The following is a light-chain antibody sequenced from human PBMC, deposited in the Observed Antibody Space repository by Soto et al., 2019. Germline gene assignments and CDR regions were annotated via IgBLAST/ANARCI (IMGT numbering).Light chain of an antibody. CDR2: GAS. CDR3: QQYGSSRRT. J-gene: IGKJ5*01. CDR1: ESVSSGY. Sequence: EIVLTQSPGTLSLSPGERATLSCRASESVSSGYLAWYQQRPGQAPRLLIYGASSRATGIPDRFSGSGSGTDFTLTISRLEPEYFAVYYCQQYGSSRRTFGQGTRLEIK. V-gene: IGKV3-20*01.